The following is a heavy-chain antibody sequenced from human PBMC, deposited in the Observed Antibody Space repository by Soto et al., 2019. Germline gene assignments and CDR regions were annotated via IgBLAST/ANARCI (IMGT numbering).Heavy chain of an antibody. D-gene: IGHD3-22*01. CDR2: IGVSGGGT. J-gene: IGHJ4*02. CDR3: AKDAPGSGWLSDY. CDR1: GLTFSIYA. V-gene: IGHV3-23*01. Sequence: PEGSLRLSCAASGLTFSIYAMRWVRKAPGKGLEWVSTIGVSGGGTSYADFVRGRFTISRAKSKNTLYLQMNSLRAEDTAVYYCAKDAPGSGWLSDYWGQGTLVTVSS.